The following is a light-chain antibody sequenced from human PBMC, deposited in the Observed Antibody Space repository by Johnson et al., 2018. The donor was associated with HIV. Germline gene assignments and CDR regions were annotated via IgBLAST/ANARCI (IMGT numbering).Light chain of an antibody. CDR3: GTWDSSLSAYV. CDR2: ENN. CDR1: SSNIGNNY. V-gene: IGLV1-51*02. J-gene: IGLJ1*01. Sequence: QSVLTQPPSVSAAPGQKVTISCSGSSSNIGNNYVSWYQQIPGTAPKLLIYENNKRPSGIPDRFSGSKSGTSATLGITGLQTGDEADYYCGTWDSSLSAYVFGTRTQVTVL.